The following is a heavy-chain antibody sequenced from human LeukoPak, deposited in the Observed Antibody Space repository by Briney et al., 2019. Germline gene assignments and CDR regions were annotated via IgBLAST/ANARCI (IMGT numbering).Heavy chain of an antibody. J-gene: IGHJ3*01. V-gene: IGHV3-21*01. D-gene: IGHD3-22*01. CDR2: ISPTSAYI. CDR1: GSTLSGHS. Sequence: PGGSLRLSCAATGSTLSGHSMNWVRQAPGKGLDWVSSISPTSAYIYYQDSVKGRFTISRDDAKNSLYLEMDSLRAEDTAVYYCARTIYYYESTSYFSDAFDVWGQGTMVTVSS. CDR3: ARTIYYYESTSYFSDAFDV.